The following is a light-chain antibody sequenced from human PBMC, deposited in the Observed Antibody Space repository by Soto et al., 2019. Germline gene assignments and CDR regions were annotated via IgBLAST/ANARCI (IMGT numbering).Light chain of an antibody. CDR2: GAS. Sequence: EIVLTQSPGTLSLSPGERATLSCRASQIISSTYLAWYQQKPGQAPRLLIYGASSRATAIPDRFSGSGSGTEFTLTISRLDPEDFAVYYCQQFGGSSYTFGQGTKLEIK. CDR3: QQFGGSSYT. J-gene: IGKJ2*01. CDR1: QIISSTY. V-gene: IGKV3-20*01.